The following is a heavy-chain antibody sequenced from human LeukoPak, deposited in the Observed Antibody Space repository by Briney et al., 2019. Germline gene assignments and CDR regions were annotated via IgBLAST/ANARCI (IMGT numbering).Heavy chain of an antibody. D-gene: IGHD3-22*01. CDR3: TKDPQYDSSGYNYQGYFDY. CDR1: GFTFSSYS. CDR2: ISSSSSYI. Sequence: GGSLRLSCAASGFTFSSYSMNWVRQAPGKGLEWVSSISSSSSYIYYADSVKGRFTISRDNSKNTLSLQMNSLRAEDAAVYNCTKDPQYDSSGYNYQGYFDYWGQGTLVTVSS. V-gene: IGHV3-21*04. J-gene: IGHJ4*02.